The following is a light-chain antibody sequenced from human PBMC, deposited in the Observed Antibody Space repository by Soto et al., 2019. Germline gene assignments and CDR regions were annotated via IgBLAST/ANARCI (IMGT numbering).Light chain of an antibody. J-gene: IGKJ1*01. CDR3: QNFDSAPQT. V-gene: IGKV1-27*01. Sequence: EIQMPPSSFPLYASVGDRVTITCRASQGTRHYLAWYQQKPGKVPRLLIYEASNLQSGVPSRFRGGGSGTEFTLTISSLQPEDAATYYCQNFDSAPQTFGQGTKVDIK. CDR1: QGTRHY. CDR2: EAS.